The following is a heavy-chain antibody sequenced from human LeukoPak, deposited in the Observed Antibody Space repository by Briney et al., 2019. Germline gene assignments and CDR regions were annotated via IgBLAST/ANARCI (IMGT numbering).Heavy chain of an antibody. CDR1: GFTVGSNY. Sequence: GGSLRLSCAASGFTVGSNYMSWVRQAPGKGLEWVSFIRSKAYGGTTDYAASVKGRFTISRDDSKSLAYLQMNSLKTEDTAVYYCTRDSAAMILHGMDVWGQGTTVTVSS. D-gene: IGHD3-16*01. CDR3: TRDSAAMILHGMDV. CDR2: IRSKAYGGTT. V-gene: IGHV3-49*04. J-gene: IGHJ6*02.